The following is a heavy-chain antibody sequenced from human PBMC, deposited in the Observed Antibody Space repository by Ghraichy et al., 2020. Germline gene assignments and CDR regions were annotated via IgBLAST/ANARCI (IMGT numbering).Heavy chain of an antibody. CDR1: GFTLSSWN. V-gene: IGHV3-48*02. CDR3: VAAFDY. CDR2: ISSSIGTI. D-gene: IGHD6-13*01. J-gene: IGHJ4*02. Sequence: LSLTCAASGFTLSSWNMNWVRQAPGKGLEWVSYISSSIGTIHYADSVKGRFTASRDNGKNSLYLQMNSLRDEDTAVYYYVAAFDYWGQGTLVTVSS.